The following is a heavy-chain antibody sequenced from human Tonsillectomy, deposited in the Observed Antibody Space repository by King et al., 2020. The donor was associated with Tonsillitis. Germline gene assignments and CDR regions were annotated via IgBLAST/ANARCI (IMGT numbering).Heavy chain of an antibody. J-gene: IGHJ2*01. CDR3: AKGFFITIFGCFDL. CDR1: GFTFSSYA. D-gene: IGHD3-3*01. CDR2: LTGSGGNT. V-gene: IGHV3-23*04. Sequence: VQLVESGGGLVQPGGSLRLSCAASGFTFSSYAMSWVRQAPGKGLEWVSGLTGSGGNTYYADSVKGRFTISRDNSKNTLYLQMHSLRAEDTALYYCAKGFFITIFGCFDLWGRGTLVTVSS.